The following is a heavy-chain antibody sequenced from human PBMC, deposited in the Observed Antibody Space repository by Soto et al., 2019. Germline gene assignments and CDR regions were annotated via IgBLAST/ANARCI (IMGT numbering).Heavy chain of an antibody. CDR2: INHSGGT. V-gene: IGHV4-34*01. D-gene: IGHD2-8*01. J-gene: IGHJ5*02. Sequence: SETLSLTCAVYGGSFSGYYWSWIRQPPGKGLEWIGEINHSGGTNYNPSLKSRDTISVDTSKNQFSPKLSSVTAADTAVYYCAGGYCTNGVCFNPYWFDPWGQGTLVTVSS. CDR3: AGGYCTNGVCFNPYWFDP. CDR1: GGSFSGYY.